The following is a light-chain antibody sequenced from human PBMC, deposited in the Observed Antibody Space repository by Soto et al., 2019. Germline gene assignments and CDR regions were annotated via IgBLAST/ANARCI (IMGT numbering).Light chain of an antibody. CDR3: QSYDSSLSGVV. J-gene: IGLJ2*01. CDR2: GNS. CDR1: RSNIGAGYD. V-gene: IGLV1-40*01. Sequence: QSVLTQPPSVSGAPGQRVTISCTGSRSNIGAGYDVQWYQQLPGTAPKLVIYGNSNRPSGVPDRFSGSKSGTSASLAITGLQAEDEADYYCQSYDSSLSGVVFGGGTQLTVL.